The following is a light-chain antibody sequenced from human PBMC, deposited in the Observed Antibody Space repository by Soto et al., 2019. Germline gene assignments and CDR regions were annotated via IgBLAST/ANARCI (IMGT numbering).Light chain of an antibody. J-gene: IGLJ2*01. CDR3: AAWDDRLNGVV. Sequence: QLVLTQPTSASGTPGQTIAISCSGGSSNIGSHTVNWYQQLPGTAPRLLIYSNTQRPSGVPDRFSGSKSGTSASLAISGLQSEYEGDYYCAAWDDRLNGVVFGGGTKVTVL. CDR1: SSNIGSHT. V-gene: IGLV1-44*01. CDR2: SNT.